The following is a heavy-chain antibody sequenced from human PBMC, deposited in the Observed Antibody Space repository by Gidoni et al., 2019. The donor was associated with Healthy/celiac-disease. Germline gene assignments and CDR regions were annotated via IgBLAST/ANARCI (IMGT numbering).Heavy chain of an antibody. Sequence: EVQLVESGGGLVQPGGSLRLSCAASAFPFSRYWMHWVRQAPGKGLVWVLRINSDGISTSYADSVKGRFTISRDNAKNTLYLQMNSLRAEDTAVYYCARVQVAYVWGSYRYESDAFDIWGQGTMVTVSS. CDR1: AFPFSRYW. V-gene: IGHV3-74*01. CDR3: ARVQVAYVWGSYRYESDAFDI. J-gene: IGHJ3*02. D-gene: IGHD3-16*02. CDR2: INSDGIST.